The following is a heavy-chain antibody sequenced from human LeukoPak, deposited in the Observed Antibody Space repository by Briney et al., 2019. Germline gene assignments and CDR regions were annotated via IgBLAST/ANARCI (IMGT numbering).Heavy chain of an antibody. CDR1: GYDFTNKW. Sequence: GESLKISCKASGYDFTNKWIAWVRQMPGKGLEWMGNIYPGDSEIRYSPSFEGQVTISADKSISTAYLQWTSLKASDTAMYFCARMGRRGYSYGFDAFDIWGQGTMVTVSS. J-gene: IGHJ3*02. CDR3: ARMGRRGYSYGFDAFDI. D-gene: IGHD5-18*01. CDR2: IYPGDSEI. V-gene: IGHV5-51*01.